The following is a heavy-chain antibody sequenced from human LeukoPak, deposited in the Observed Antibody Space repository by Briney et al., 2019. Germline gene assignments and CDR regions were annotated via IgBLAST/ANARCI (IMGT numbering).Heavy chain of an antibody. D-gene: IGHD3-10*01. J-gene: IGHJ4*02. Sequence: GGSLRLSCAASGFTFSNYAMRWVRQAPGKGLEWVANIKQDGSEKYYVDSVKGRFTISRDNAKNSLYLQMNSLRAEDTAVYYCARDTEGLLWFGELFSGFDYWGQGTLVTVSS. CDR2: IKQDGSEK. CDR3: ARDTEGLLWFGELFSGFDY. CDR1: GFTFSNYA. V-gene: IGHV3-7*03.